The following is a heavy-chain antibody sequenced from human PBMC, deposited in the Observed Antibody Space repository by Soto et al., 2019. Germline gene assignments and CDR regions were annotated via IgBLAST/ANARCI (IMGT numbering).Heavy chain of an antibody. Sequence: SETLSLTCTVSSGSISGSYWAWIRQPPGKGLEYIGHIYYTGSTNYSPSLQSRVTMSVDTSKNQFSLKLTSVTAADTAVYYCASRSSGWYFDYLGQGTLVT. CDR1: SGSISGSY. J-gene: IGHJ4*02. CDR3: ASRSSGWYFDY. D-gene: IGHD6-19*01. V-gene: IGHV4-59*08. CDR2: IYYTGST.